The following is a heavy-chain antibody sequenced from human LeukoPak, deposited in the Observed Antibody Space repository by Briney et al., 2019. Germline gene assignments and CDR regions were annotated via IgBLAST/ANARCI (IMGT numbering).Heavy chain of an antibody. CDR1: GGSIRSYY. D-gene: IGHD6-13*01. V-gene: IGHV4-59*01. J-gene: IGHJ2*01. CDR2: IYYSGST. CDR3: ARVYYSNSYDYWYFDL. Sequence: SEALSLTCTVSGGSIRSYYWSWIRQPPGKGLEWIAYIYYSGSTNYNPSLKSRVTISVDTSKNQFSLKLSSVTAADTAVYYCARVYYSNSYDYWYFDLWGRGTLVTVSS.